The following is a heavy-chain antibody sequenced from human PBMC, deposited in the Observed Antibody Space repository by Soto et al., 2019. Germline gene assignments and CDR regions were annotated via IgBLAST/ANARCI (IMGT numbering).Heavy chain of an antibody. Sequence: QVQLVESGGGVVQPGRSLRLSCAASGFTFSSYGMHWVRQAPGKGLEWVAVISYDGSNKYYADSVKGRFTISRDNSKNTLYLQMNSLRAEDTAVYYCAKDRGGSNLGHYCDYWGQGTLVTVSS. J-gene: IGHJ4*02. CDR1: GFTFSSYG. V-gene: IGHV3-30*18. CDR3: AKDRGGSNLGHYCDY. CDR2: ISYDGSNK. D-gene: IGHD7-27*01.